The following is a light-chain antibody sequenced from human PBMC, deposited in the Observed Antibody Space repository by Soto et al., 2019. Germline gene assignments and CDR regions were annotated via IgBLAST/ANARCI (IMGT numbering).Light chain of an antibody. V-gene: IGKV1-39*01. CDR2: AAS. Sequence: DIQMTQSPSSLSASVGDRVTNTCRASQSISNYLNWYQHKPGKAPELLIYAASTLQSGVPSRFSGSGSGTDFTLSISGLQPEDFGTYYCQQTYTTPFIFTFGPGTKVDIK. CDR3: QQTYTTPFIFT. J-gene: IGKJ3*01. CDR1: QSISNY.